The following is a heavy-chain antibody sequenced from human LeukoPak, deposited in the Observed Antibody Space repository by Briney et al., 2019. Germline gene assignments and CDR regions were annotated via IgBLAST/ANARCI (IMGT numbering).Heavy chain of an antibody. D-gene: IGHD2/OR15-2a*01. J-gene: IGHJ3*02. CDR1: GYTFTGYY. CDR2: INPNSDNT. V-gene: IGHV1-2*02. CDR3: ARELKSATFEDAYDI. Sequence: ASVKVSCKASGYTFTGYYIHWVRQAPGQGLEWMGWINPNSDNTNYVQKFQGRVTMTRDTSISTVYMELSKITSDDTAVYYCARELKSATFEDAYDIWGQGTMVTVSS.